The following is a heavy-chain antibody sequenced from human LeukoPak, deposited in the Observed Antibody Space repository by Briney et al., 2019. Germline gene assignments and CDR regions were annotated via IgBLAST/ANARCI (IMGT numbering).Heavy chain of an antibody. V-gene: IGHV3-21*01. CDR3: ARETRYSSGWYGY. J-gene: IGHJ4*02. Sequence: PGGSLSLSCAPSGFTFSDFAMSWVRQSPGKGLEWVSSISSSSSYIYYADSVKGRFTISRDNAKNSLYLQMNRLRAEDTAVYYCARETRYSSGWYGYWGQGTLVTVSS. CDR2: ISSSSSYI. D-gene: IGHD6-19*01. CDR1: GFTFSDFA.